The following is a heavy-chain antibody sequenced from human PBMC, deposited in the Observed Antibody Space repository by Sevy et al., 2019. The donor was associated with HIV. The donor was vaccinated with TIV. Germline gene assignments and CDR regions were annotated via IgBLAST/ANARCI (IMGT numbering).Heavy chain of an antibody. CDR2: FDPEDGET. D-gene: IGHD4-17*01. Sequence: ASVKVSCKVSGYTLTELSMHWVRQAPGKGLEWTGGFDPEDGETIYAQKFQGRVTMTEDTSTDTAYMELSSLRSEDTTVYYCATVHYGDYSAFDIWGQGTMVTVSS. CDR3: ATVHYGDYSAFDI. V-gene: IGHV1-24*01. CDR1: GYTLTELS. J-gene: IGHJ3*02.